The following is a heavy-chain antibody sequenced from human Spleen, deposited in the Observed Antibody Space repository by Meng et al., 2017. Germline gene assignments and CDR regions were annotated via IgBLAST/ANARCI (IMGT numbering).Heavy chain of an antibody. CDR3: ARARLEMPTIMYSFDS. CDR1: GGSISSAGYY. Sequence: SETLSLTCTVSGGSISSAGYYWSWIRQPAGQGLEYIGRIYTRGSTNYNPSLKSRVTISVDTSKNQFSLKLSSVTAADTAVYYCARARLEMPTIMYSFDSRGQGTLVTVSS. D-gene: IGHD5-24*01. V-gene: IGHV4-61*02. CDR2: IYTRGST. J-gene: IGHJ4*02.